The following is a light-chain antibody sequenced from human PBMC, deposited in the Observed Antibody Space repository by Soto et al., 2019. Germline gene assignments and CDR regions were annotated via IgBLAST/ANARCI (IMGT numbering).Light chain of an antibody. J-gene: IGLJ1*01. V-gene: IGLV2-14*01. Sequence: QSALTQPASVSGSPGQSITISCTGTSSDVGGYNYVSWYQQHPGKAPKLMIYEVSNRPSGVSDRFSGSKSDNTASLTISGLQAEDEAEYYCSSYTSSSALPYAFGTGTKLTVL. CDR1: SSDVGGYNY. CDR3: SSYTSSSALPYA. CDR2: EVS.